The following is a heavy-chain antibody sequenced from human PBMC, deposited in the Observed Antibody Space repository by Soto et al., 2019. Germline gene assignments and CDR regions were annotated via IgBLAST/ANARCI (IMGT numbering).Heavy chain of an antibody. CDR2: IIPIFGTA. CDR3: ARSTYLLVYMDV. Sequence: SVKVSCKASGGTFSSYAISWVRQAPGQGLEWMGGIIPIFGTANYAQKFQGQVTISADKSISTAYLQWSSLKASDTAMNYCARSTYLLVYMDVWGKGTTVTVSS. D-gene: IGHD6-13*01. CDR1: GGTFSSYA. J-gene: IGHJ6*03. V-gene: IGHV1-69*06.